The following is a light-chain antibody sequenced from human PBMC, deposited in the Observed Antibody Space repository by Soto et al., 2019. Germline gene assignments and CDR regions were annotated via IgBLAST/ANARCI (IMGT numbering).Light chain of an antibody. CDR3: CSCAGSYTWV. V-gene: IGLV2-11*01. Sequence: QSALTQPRSVSGSPGQSVTISCTGTSSDVGGYNYVSWYQQHPGKAPKLMIYDVANRPSGVPDRFSGSKSGNTASLTISGLQAEDEADYYCCSCAGSYTWVFGGGTKVTVL. CDR1: SSDVGGYNY. CDR2: DVA. J-gene: IGLJ3*02.